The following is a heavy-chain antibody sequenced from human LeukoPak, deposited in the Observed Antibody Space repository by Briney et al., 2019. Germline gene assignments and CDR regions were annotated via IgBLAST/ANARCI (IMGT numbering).Heavy chain of an antibody. CDR2: IDHDGINT. Sequence: GGSLRLSCATSGFTFSSSWMHWVRHAPGKGLVWVSRIDHDGINTNYADSVKGRFTISRDNAKNTLYLQMNSLRAEDTAMYYCARTIYGIFIYYMDVWGKGTTVTVSS. CDR1: GFTFSSSW. CDR3: ARTIYGIFIYYMDV. J-gene: IGHJ6*03. D-gene: IGHD3-9*01. V-gene: IGHV3-74*01.